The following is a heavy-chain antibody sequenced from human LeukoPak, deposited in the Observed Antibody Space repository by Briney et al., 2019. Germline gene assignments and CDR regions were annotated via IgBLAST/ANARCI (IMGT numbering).Heavy chain of an antibody. CDR1: GFTFSSYD. Sequence: PGGSLRLSCATSGFTFSSYDMTWVCQAPGKGLEWVSVISRTGGSTYYADSVKGRFTISRDISENTLSLQMNSLRAEDTAVYYCARYTAQYYFDYWGQGTLVTVSS. D-gene: IGHD5-18*01. CDR3: ARYTAQYYFDY. V-gene: IGHV3-23*01. CDR2: ISRTGGST. J-gene: IGHJ4*02.